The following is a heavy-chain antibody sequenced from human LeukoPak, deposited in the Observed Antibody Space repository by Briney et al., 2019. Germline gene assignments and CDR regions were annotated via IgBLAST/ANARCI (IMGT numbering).Heavy chain of an antibody. CDR3: ARDRGGNFIVGATPPMYY. D-gene: IGHD1-26*01. CDR1: GYTFTSYG. CDR2: ISAYNGNT. J-gene: IGHJ4*02. V-gene: IGHV1-18*01. Sequence: ASVKVSCKASGYTFTSYGISWVRQAPGQGLEWMGWISAYNGNTNYAQKLQGRVTMTTDTSTSTACMELRSLRSDDTAVYYCARDRGGNFIVGATPPMYYWGQGTLVTVSS.